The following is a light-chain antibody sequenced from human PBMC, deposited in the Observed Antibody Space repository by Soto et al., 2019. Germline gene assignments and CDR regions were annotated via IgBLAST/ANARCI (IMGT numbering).Light chain of an antibody. CDR2: GAS. Sequence: EIVLTQSPATLSLSPGERATLSCRASQSVSSDLAWYQQTPGQAPRLLIYGASTRATGLPARFSGSGSGTEFTLTISSLQSEDFAVYYCQQYNNWPPITFGQGTRLEIK. CDR3: QQYNNWPPIT. CDR1: QSVSSD. J-gene: IGKJ5*01. V-gene: IGKV3-15*01.